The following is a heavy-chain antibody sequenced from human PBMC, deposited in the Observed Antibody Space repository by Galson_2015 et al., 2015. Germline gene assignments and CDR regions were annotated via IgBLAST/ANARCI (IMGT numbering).Heavy chain of an antibody. D-gene: IGHD3-22*01. V-gene: IGHV3-11*01. J-gene: IGHJ4*02. CDR2: ISGGGNTI. CDR3: ARGRYYYDGSGA. CDR1: GFTFSDYY. Sequence: SLRLSCAASGFTFSDYYLTWIRQAPGMGLEWVSYISGGGNTISYADSVKGRFTISRDNAKDSLYLQMSSLRAEDTAVYYCARGRYYYDGSGAWGQGTLVTVSS.